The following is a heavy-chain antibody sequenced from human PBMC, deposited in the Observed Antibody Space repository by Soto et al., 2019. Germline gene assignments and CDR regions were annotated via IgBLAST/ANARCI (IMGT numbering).Heavy chain of an antibody. CDR1: GFTFSDYY. CDR3: ARLSDILTGYYGALDI. J-gene: IGHJ3*02. V-gene: IGHV3-11*03. CDR2: ISSSSSYT. Sequence: PGGSLRLSCAASGFTFSDYYMSWIGQAPGKGLEWVSYISSSSSYTNYADSVKGRFTISRDNAKNSLYLQMNSLRAEDTAVYYCARLSDILTGYYGALDIWGQGTMVTVSS. D-gene: IGHD3-9*01.